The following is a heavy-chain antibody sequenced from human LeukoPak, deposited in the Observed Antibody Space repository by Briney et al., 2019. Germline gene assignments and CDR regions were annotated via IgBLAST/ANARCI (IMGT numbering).Heavy chain of an antibody. Sequence: AGSVKVSCKATGYTFTAYYMHWVRQAPGQGLEWMGLINPSGSDTVYAQKFQGRLTMTRDMSTSTDYLEVSSLRFDDTAVYYCARDNSVGDNAWWFDPWGQGTLVTVSS. CDR3: ARDNSVGDNAWWFDP. V-gene: IGHV1-46*01. J-gene: IGHJ5*02. D-gene: IGHD1-26*01. CDR1: GYTFTAYY. CDR2: INPSGSDT.